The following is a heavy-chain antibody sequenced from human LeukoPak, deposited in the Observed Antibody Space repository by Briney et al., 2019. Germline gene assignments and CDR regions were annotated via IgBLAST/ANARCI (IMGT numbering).Heavy chain of an antibody. Sequence: GGSLRLSCAASGFSFTTYWMSWVRQAPGKGLEWVANIKQDGTEKYYVDSVKGRFTISRDNAKNSLYLQMNSLRVEDTAVYYCARAYSVRYGLGYYYMDVWGKGTTVTISS. V-gene: IGHV3-7*01. D-gene: IGHD5/OR15-5a*01. CDR2: IKQDGTEK. CDR1: GFSFTTYW. CDR3: ARAYSVRYGLGYYYMDV. J-gene: IGHJ6*03.